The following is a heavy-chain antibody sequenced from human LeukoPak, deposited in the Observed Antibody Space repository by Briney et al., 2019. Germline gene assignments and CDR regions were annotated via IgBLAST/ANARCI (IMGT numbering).Heavy chain of an antibody. J-gene: IGHJ4*02. CDR3: AKMQGYFDY. V-gene: IGHV3-23*03. Sequence: GGSLRLSCAASGFTFSSYTMSWVRQAPGKGLEWVSVIYSGGSTYYADSVKGRFTISRDNSKNTLYLQMNSLRAEDAATYYCAKMQGYFDYWGQGSLVTVSS. CDR1: GFTFSSYT. CDR2: IYSGGST.